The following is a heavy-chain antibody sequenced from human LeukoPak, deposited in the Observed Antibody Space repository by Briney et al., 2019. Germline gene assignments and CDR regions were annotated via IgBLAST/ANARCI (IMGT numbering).Heavy chain of an antibody. V-gene: IGHV3-23*01. CDR2: INSAGST. D-gene: IGHD4-17*01. CDR3: AKDQNTVATAPFDY. Sequence: GGSLRLSRAASGFTFSSYAMSWVRQAPGKGLEWVSAINSAGSTYYGDSVRGRFTISRDNSKNALHLQMNSLRAEDTALYYCAKDQNTVATAPFDYWGLGTLVTVSS. CDR1: GFTFSSYA. J-gene: IGHJ4*02.